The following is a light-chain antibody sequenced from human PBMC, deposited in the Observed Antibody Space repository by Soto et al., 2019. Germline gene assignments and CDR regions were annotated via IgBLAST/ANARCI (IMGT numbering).Light chain of an antibody. V-gene: IGKV4-1*01. CDR2: WAS. Sequence: DIVMTQSPDSLAVSLGERATVNCKSSQSVLSSSDNKKYLAWYQQKLGQPPKLLIYWASTRESGVPDRFSGSVSGTDFTLTISSLQAEDVAVYYCQQSYSAPYTFGQGTKLGIK. CDR1: QSVLSSSDNKKY. CDR3: QQSYSAPYT. J-gene: IGKJ2*01.